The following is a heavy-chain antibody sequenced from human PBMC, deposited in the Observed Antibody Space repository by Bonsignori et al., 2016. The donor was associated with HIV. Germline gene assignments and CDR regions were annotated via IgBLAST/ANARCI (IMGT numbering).Heavy chain of an antibody. CDR3: AKGSIGPVWGSPPTLFDY. CDR1: GFTFDDYA. Sequence: GGSLRLSCAASGFTFDDYAMNWVRQAPGKGLEWVSGISWNSGSIGYADSVKGRFTISRDNAKNSLYLQMNSLRAEDTALYYCAKGSIGPVWGSPPTLFDYWGQGTLVTVSS. CDR2: ISWNSGSI. D-gene: IGHD3-16*01. J-gene: IGHJ4*02. V-gene: IGHV3-9*01.